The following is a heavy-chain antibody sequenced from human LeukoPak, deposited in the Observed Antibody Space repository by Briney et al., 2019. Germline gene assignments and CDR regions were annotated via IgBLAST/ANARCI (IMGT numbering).Heavy chain of an antibody. V-gene: IGHV4-31*03. CDR3: ARAHRAVAVDYFDY. CDR2: IYYSGST. Sequence: SETLSLTCTVSGGSISSGGYYWSWIRQHPGKGLEWIGCIYYSGSTYYNPSLKSRVTISVDTSKNQFSLKLSSVTAADTAVYYCARAHRAVAVDYFDYWGQGTLVTVSS. J-gene: IGHJ4*02. D-gene: IGHD6-19*01. CDR1: GGSISSGGYY.